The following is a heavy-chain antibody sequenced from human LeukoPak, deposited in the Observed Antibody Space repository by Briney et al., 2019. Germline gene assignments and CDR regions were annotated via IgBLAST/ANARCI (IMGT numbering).Heavy chain of an antibody. D-gene: IGHD6-13*01. CDR2: IYTSGST. CDR3: ARDIIAAAGTGAFDI. J-gene: IGHJ3*02. CDR1: GGSISRYY. Sequence: SETLSLTCTVSGGSISRYYWSWLRQPAGKGLEWIGHIYTSGSTNYNPSLKSRVTMSVDTSKNQFSLKLSSVTAADTAVYYCARDIIAAAGTGAFDIWGQGTMVTVSS. V-gene: IGHV4-4*07.